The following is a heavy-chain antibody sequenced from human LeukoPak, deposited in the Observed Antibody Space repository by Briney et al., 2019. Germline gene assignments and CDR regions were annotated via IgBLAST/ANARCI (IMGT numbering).Heavy chain of an antibody. V-gene: IGHV3-11*04. D-gene: IGHD3-3*01. CDR3: ARRNYDFWSATYYFDY. CDR2: ISSSGSTI. CDR1: GGSFSGYY. Sequence: LSLTCAVYGGSFSGYYMSWIRQAPGKGLEWVSYISSSGSTIYYADSVKGRFTISRDNAKNSLYLQMNSLRAEDTAVYYCARRNYDFWSATYYFDYWGQGTLVTVSS. J-gene: IGHJ4*02.